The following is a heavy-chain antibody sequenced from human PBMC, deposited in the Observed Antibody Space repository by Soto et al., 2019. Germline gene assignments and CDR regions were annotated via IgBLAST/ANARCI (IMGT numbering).Heavy chain of an antibody. V-gene: IGHV3-23*01. CDR2: ISGSGGST. CDR3: AKGQPATVTYFDS. J-gene: IGHJ4*02. CDR1: GFTFSSYA. Sequence: EVQLLESGGGLVQPGGSLRLSCAASGFTFSSYAMSWVRQAPGKGLEWVSAISGSGGSTYYADSVKGRFTISRDKSKSMLYLQMNVLRAEDTAIYYCAKGQPATVTYFDSWGQGTLVTVSS. D-gene: IGHD2-21*02.